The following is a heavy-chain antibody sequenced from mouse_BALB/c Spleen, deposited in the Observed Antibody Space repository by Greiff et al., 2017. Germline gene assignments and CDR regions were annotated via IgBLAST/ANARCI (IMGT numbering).Heavy chain of an antibody. CDR2: ISSGSSTI. V-gene: IGHV5-17*02. Sequence: DVMLVESGGGLVQPGGSRKLSCAASGFTFSSFGMHWVRQAPEKGLEWVAYISSGSSTIYYADTVKGRFTISRDNPKNTLFLQMTSLRSEDTAMYYCARSSSSPFAYWGQGTLVTVSA. D-gene: IGHD1-1*01. CDR3: ARSSSSPFAY. J-gene: IGHJ3*01. CDR1: GFTFSSFG.